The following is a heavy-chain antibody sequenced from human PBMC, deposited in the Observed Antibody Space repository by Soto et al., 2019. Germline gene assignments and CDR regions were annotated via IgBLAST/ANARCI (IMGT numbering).Heavy chain of an antibody. J-gene: IGHJ2*01. CDR2: ISWNSGSI. V-gene: IGHV3-9*01. CDR1: GFTFSNYA. D-gene: IGHD4-17*01. CDR3: AKRTVGWYFDL. Sequence: PGGSLRLSCAASGFTFSNYAMHWVRQAPGKGLEWVSGISWNSGSIRYADSVKGRFTISRDNAKNSLFLQMNSLRAEDTAVYYCAKRTVGWYFDLWGRGTLVTVSS.